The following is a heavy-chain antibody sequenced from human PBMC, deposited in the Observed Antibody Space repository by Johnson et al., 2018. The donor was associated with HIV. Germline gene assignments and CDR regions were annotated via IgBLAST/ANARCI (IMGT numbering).Heavy chain of an antibody. J-gene: IGHJ3*02. CDR2: IRYDGSNK. V-gene: IGHV3-30*02. CDR3: ARVNGILLHAFDI. D-gene: IGHD2-15*01. CDR1: GFTFSSYG. Sequence: QVQLVESGGGVVQPGGSLRLSCAASGFTFSSYGMHWVRQAPGKGLEWVVFIRYDGSNKYYADSVRGRFTISRDNAKNSLYLQMNSLRAEDTALYYCARVNGILLHAFDIWGQGTMVTVSS.